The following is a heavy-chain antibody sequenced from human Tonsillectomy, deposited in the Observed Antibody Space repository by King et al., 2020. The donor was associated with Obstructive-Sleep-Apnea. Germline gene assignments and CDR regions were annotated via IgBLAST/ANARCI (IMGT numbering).Heavy chain of an antibody. V-gene: IGHV1-18*04. Sequence: QLVQSGAEVKKPGASVKVSCKASGYTFTSYGISWVRQAPGQGLEWMGWISAYNGNTNYAQKLQGRVTITTNTSTSTAYMELRRLRSDDTAVYYCAGGSGSVVVVDATDGFDPWGQGTLVTVSS. CDR1: GYTFTSYG. D-gene: IGHD2-15*01. CDR3: AGGSGSVVVVDATDGFDP. CDR2: ISAYNGNT. J-gene: IGHJ5*02.